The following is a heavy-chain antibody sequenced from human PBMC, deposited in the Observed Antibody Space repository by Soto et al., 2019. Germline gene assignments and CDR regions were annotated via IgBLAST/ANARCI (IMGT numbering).Heavy chain of an antibody. V-gene: IGHV4-39*01. CDR1: GCSISSSSYY. CDR2: IYYSGST. CDR3: ARHTPAISISDH. J-gene: IGHJ4*02. Sequence: SESRSLTCTVSGCSISSSSYYWGWLRQPPGKGLEWIGSIYYSGSTYYNPSLKSRVTISVDTSKNQFSLKLSSVTAADTAVYYCARHTPAISISDHWGQGTLVTVS. D-gene: IGHD2-15*01.